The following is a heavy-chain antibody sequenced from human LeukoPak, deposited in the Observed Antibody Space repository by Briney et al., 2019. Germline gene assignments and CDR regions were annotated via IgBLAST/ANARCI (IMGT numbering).Heavy chain of an antibody. D-gene: IGHD1-26*01. CDR3: ARHEGGGSYDNWFDP. J-gene: IGHJ5*02. CDR1: GGSISSSSYY. V-gene: IGHV4-39*01. Sequence: SETLSLTXTVSGGSISSSSYYWGCIRQPPGKGLEWIGSIYYRGSTYYNPSLKSRVTISVDTSKNQFSLKLSSVTAADTAVYYCARHEGGGSYDNWFDPWGQGTLVTVSS. CDR2: IYYRGST.